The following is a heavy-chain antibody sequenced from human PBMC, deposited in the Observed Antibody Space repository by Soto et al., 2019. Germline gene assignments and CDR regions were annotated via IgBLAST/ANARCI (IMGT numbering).Heavy chain of an antibody. V-gene: IGHV3-73*02. CDR3: NKFSGTSSAPAA. D-gene: IGHD1-26*01. J-gene: IGHJ5*02. CDR1: VFSVSDSA. Sequence: EVQLVESGGGLVQPGGSLKLSCAASVFSVSDSAMHWVRQASGKGLEWVGRIGSKGQNYATTYAASVKGRFIISTDESKSTAHLQMNSLKTEDTAIYYCNKFSGTSSAPAALGQGTLVTVSS. CDR2: IGSKGQNYAT.